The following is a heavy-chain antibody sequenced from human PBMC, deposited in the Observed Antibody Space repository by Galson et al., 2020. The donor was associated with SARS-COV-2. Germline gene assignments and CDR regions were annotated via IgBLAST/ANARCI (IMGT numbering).Heavy chain of an antibody. CDR3: VRDRDGFNYYFDY. Sequence: GESLKISCAASGFTFSSFGMHWVRQAPGKGLEWVAVIWSDGNNKYYADSVKGRFTISRDNSKNTLFLQMNSLRAEDTAVYYCVRDRDGFNYYFDYWGQGTLVTV. D-gene: IGHD5-12*01. CDR2: IWSDGNNK. J-gene: IGHJ4*02. V-gene: IGHV3-33*08. CDR1: GFTFSSFG.